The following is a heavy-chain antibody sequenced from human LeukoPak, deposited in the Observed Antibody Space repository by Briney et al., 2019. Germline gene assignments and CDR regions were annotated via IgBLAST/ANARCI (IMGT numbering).Heavy chain of an antibody. CDR2: IYYSGST. CDR1: GGSISSYY. CDR3: ARGDDSSAYLFVF. V-gene: IGHV4-59*01. Sequence: PSETLSLTCTVSGGSISSYYWSWIRQPPGKGLEWIGYIYYSGSTNYNPSLKSRVIILVDSSMNQFSLKLSSVTAADTAVYYCARGDDSSAYLFVFWGQGTLVTVSS. D-gene: IGHD3-22*01. J-gene: IGHJ4*02.